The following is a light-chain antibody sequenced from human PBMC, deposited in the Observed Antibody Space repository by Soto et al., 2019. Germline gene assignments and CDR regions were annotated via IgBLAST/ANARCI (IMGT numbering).Light chain of an antibody. CDR2: DAS. CDR1: QSVSSY. J-gene: IGKJ2*01. V-gene: IGKV3-11*01. Sequence: EIVLTQSPATLSLSPGERATLSCRASQSVSSYLAWYQQKPGQAPRLLIYDASNRATGIPARFSGSGSGTDVTLGISSVEPEDFAVGYCQQRSNWRPYTFGQGSKLEIK. CDR3: QQRSNWRPYT.